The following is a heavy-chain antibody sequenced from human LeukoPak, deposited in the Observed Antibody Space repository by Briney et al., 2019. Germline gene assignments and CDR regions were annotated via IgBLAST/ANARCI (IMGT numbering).Heavy chain of an antibody. CDR2: ISAYNGNT. CDR1: GYTFTSYG. CDR3: ARGGGYCSSTSCYTGIIRGWFDP. D-gene: IGHD2-2*02. Sequence: GASVTVSCTASGYTFTSYGISWVRQAPGQGLEWMGWISAYNGNTNYAQKLQGRVIMTTDTSTSTAYMELRSLRSDDTAVYYCARGGGYCSSTSCYTGIIRGWFDPWGQGTLVTVSS. V-gene: IGHV1-18*01. J-gene: IGHJ5*02.